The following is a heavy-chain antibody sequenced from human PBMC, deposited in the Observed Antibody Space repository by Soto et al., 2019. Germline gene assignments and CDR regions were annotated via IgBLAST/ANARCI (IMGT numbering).Heavy chain of an antibody. CDR2: IYSGGST. D-gene: IGHD5-18*01. CDR3: ARHGDNYGGGYFDY. Sequence: EVQLVESGGGLVQPGGSLRLSCAASGVTVSSNYMSWVRQAPGKGLEWVSVIYSGGSTYYADSVKGRFTISRDNSKNTLYLQMNSMRAEDTAVYYCARHGDNYGGGYFDYWGQGTLVTGSS. CDR1: GVTVSSNY. V-gene: IGHV3-66*04. J-gene: IGHJ4*02.